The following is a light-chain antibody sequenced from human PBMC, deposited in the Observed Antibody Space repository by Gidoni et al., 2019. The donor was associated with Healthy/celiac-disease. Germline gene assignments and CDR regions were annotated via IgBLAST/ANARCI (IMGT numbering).Light chain of an antibody. V-gene: IGKV1-39*01. Sequence: DIQMTKSPSSLSASVGDRVTITCRASQSISSYLNWYPQKPGKAPKLLIYAASSLQSGVPSRFSGSGSGTDFTLTISSLQPEDFATYECQQSYSTPTTFGQGTKVEIK. CDR2: AAS. CDR1: QSISSY. CDR3: QQSYSTPTT. J-gene: IGKJ1*01.